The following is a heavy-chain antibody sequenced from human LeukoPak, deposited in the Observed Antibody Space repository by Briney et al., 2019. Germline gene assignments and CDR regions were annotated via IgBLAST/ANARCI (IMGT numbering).Heavy chain of an antibody. CDR2: IRSNGINT. J-gene: IGHJ5*02. D-gene: IGHD3-16*01. V-gene: IGHV3-30*02. Sequence: QPGGSLRLSCEVSGFSLPTYGMLWVRPAPAKGLGWVAFIRSNGINTYYGDSVKGRFTISRDISKSTLYLQMNSLTTDDTALYFCAKDRPLKGGFDPWGQGSLVIVSS. CDR3: AKDRPLKGGFDP. CDR1: GFSLPTYG.